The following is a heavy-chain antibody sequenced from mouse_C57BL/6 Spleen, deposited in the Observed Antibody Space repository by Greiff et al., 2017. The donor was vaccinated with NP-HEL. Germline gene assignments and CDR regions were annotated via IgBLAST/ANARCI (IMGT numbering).Heavy chain of an antibody. CDR2: IHPNSGST. CDR3: ARNYGSNTWFAY. Sequence: VQLQQPGAELVKPGASVKLSCKASGYTFTSYWMHWVKQRPGQGLEWIGMIHPNSGSTNYNEKFKSKATLTVDKSSSTAYMQLSSLTSEDSAVYYCARNYGSNTWFAYWGQGTLVTVSA. CDR1: GYTFTSYW. D-gene: IGHD1-1*01. J-gene: IGHJ3*01. V-gene: IGHV1-64*01.